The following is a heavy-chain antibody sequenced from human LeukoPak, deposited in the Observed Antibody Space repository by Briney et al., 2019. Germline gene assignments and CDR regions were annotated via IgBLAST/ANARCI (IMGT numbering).Heavy chain of an antibody. D-gene: IGHD3-10*01. Sequence: ASVKVSCKASGYTFSDYNINWVRQAPGQGLEWMGWINPNSGGTNYAQKFQGRVTMTRDTSISTAYMELSRLRSDDTAVYYCARDRGYYGSGSFDYWGQGTLVTVSS. CDR2: INPNSGGT. CDR3: ARDRGYYGSGSFDY. V-gene: IGHV1-2*02. CDR1: GYTFSDYN. J-gene: IGHJ4*02.